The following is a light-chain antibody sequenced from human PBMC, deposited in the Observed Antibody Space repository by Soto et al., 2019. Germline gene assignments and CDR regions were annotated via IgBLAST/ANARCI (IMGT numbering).Light chain of an antibody. V-gene: IGLV2-14*01. J-gene: IGLJ3*02. CDR2: EVN. Sequence: QSALTQPASVSGSPGQSITISCTGTGRDVGGYNFVSWYQQHPGKAPKLIIYEVNTRPSGVSNRFSGSKSANTASLTISGLQAEEEADYYCSSYTSIVALYWEFGGGTKVTVL. CDR3: SSYTSIVALYWE. CDR1: GRDVGGYNF.